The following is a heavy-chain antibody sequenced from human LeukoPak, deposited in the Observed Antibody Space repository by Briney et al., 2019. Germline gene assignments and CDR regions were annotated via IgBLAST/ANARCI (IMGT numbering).Heavy chain of an antibody. D-gene: IGHD2/OR15-2a*01. CDR2: IYSSGCT. J-gene: IGHJ4*02. CDR3: ARHGGKYYPHHFDY. Sequence: SETLSLTCTVSGGSISSSGYYWGWIRQPPGKGLEWIGSIYSSGCTSYNPSLKSRVTISVDMSKNQFSLKVTSVTAADTAVYYCARHGGKYYPHHFDYWGQGTLVTVSS. V-gene: IGHV4-39*01. CDR1: GGSISSSGYY.